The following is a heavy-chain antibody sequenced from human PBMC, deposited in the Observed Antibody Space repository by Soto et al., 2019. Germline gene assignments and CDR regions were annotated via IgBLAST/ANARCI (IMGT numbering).Heavy chain of an antibody. Sequence: SETLSLTCGVSGGTIRSPDWWTWVRQPPGEGLEWIGKIFQSGSTNYTPSLESRVTISVDKSKNQFSLTLTSVTAADTAAYFCARGRGRYSSGWSWFDPWGQGILVTVSS. J-gene: IGHJ5*02. CDR1: GGTIRSPDW. CDR3: ARGRGRYSSGWSWFDP. D-gene: IGHD6-19*01. CDR2: IFQSGST. V-gene: IGHV4-4*02.